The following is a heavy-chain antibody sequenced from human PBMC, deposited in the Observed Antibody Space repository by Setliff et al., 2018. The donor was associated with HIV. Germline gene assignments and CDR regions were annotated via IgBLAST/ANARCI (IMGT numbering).Heavy chain of an antibody. CDR3: ASPYGSGSYFYY. D-gene: IGHD3-10*01. CDR2: INHSGST. V-gene: IGHV4-34*01. J-gene: IGHJ4*02. Sequence: PSETLSLTCAVYGGSFSGYYWSWIRQPPGKGLEWIGEINHSGSTNYNPSLKSRVTISVDTSKNQFSLKLSSVTAADTAVYYCASPYGSGSYFYYWGQGTLVTVSS. CDR1: GGSFSGYY.